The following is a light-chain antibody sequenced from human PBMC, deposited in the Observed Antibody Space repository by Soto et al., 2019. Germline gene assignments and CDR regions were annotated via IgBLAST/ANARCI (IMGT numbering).Light chain of an antibody. CDR2: GNN. J-gene: IGLJ2*01. V-gene: IGLV1-40*01. CDR1: SSNFGAGYD. Sequence: QSVLTQPPSVSAAPGQRVTFSCTGSSSNFGAGYDVHWYQQLPGTAPKLLIYGNNNRPSGVPDRFSGSKSGTSASLAITGLQAEDEADYYCQSYDSILGGVVFGGGTKLTVL. CDR3: QSYDSILGGVV.